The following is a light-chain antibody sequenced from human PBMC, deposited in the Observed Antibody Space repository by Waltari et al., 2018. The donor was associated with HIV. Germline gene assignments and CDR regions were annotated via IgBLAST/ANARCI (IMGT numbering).Light chain of an antibody. V-gene: IGLV2-14*01. J-gene: IGLJ2*01. CDR2: ADT. Sequence: PKLLIFADTSRPPGVSGRFSGSKSDNTASLFISGLQSEDEAHYYCSSYTTRTSVTFGGGTKVTVL. CDR3: SSYTTRTSVT.